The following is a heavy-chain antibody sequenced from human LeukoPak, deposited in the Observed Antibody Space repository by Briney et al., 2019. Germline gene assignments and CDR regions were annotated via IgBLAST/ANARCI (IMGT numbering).Heavy chain of an antibody. J-gene: IGHJ4*02. CDR3: AKDLNHYDILTGVWDS. D-gene: IGHD3-9*01. CDR2: ISGSGDTT. V-gene: IGHV3-23*01. Sequence: PSETLSLTCSVSGGSISSGGYFWSWVRQAPGKGLEWVSAISGSGDTTYYADSVKGRFTISRDNSKNTVILQMNSLRAEDTALYYCAKDLNHYDILTGVWDSWGQGTLVTVSS. CDR1: GGSISSGGYF.